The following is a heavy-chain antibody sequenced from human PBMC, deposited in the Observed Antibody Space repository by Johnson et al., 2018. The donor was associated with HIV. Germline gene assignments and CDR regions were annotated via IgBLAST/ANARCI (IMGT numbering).Heavy chain of an antibody. CDR3: AKGAQLVISRKGHDAFDI. CDR2: ISSNGGST. J-gene: IGHJ3*02. CDR1: GFTFSSYA. D-gene: IGHD6-6*01. V-gene: IGHV3-64*01. Sequence: MLLVESGGGLVQPGGSLRLSCAASGFTFSSYAMHWVRQAPGKGLEYVSAISSNGGSTYYANSVKCRFTISRDNSKNTLYLQMGSLRAEDTAVYYCAKGAQLVISRKGHDAFDIWGQGTMVTVSS.